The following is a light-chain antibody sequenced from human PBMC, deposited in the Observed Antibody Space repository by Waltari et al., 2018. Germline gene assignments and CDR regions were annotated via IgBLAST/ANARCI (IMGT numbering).Light chain of an antibody. CDR2: EVT. CDR1: SSDVGDY. Sequence: QSALTQPPSASGSPGQSVTISCTGTSSDVGDYVSWYQQHPGKAPKLMISEVTKRPSGVPDRFSGAKSGNTASLTVYGLQAEDEADYYCSSYAGSNNLVFGGGTKLTVL. J-gene: IGLJ2*01. V-gene: IGLV2-8*01. CDR3: SSYAGSNNLV.